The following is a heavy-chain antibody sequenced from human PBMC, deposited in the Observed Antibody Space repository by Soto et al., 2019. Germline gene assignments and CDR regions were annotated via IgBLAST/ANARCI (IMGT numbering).Heavy chain of an antibody. CDR3: EKEQSSCAHYALDS. J-gene: IGHJ4*02. V-gene: IGHV3-23*01. CDR2: ITGSQNNT. D-gene: IGHD3-16*01. Sequence: GGSLRLCCEASGDIFSSYAMNLIRQAPGRGLEWASSITGSQNNTYYIPCVKGRFTNSRDNAKNPRSLETNSLRAEDKAVYFCEKEQSSCAHYALDSWSQGTLVTVSS. CDR1: GDIFSSYA.